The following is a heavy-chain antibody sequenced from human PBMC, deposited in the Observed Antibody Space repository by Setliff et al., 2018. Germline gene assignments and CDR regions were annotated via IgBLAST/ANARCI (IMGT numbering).Heavy chain of an antibody. CDR3: ARDNRGYAWDYYYYMDV. V-gene: IGHV7-4-1*02. J-gene: IGHJ6*03. CDR1: GYTFTVYT. CDR2: INTNTGSP. Sequence: ASVKVSCKVSGYTFTVYTMNWVRQAPGQGLEWMGWINTNTGSPTYAQGFTGRFVFSLDTSVSTAYLQISSLKGEDTAMYYCARDNRGYAWDYYYYMDVWGKGTTVTVSS. D-gene: IGHD2-15*01.